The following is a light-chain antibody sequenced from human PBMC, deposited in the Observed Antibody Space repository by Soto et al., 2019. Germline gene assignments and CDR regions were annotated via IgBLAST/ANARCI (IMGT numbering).Light chain of an antibody. CDR3: QQYNNWPRT. CDR2: DAS. CDR1: QSLSSN. Sequence: EIVMTQSPASLSVSPGKIATLSCRASQSLSSNLAWYQQKPGQAPRLLIYDASTRATGIPARFSGSGSGTEFTLTISSLQSEDFAFYYCQQYNNWPRTCGQGTRLEIK. V-gene: IGKV3-15*01. J-gene: IGKJ5*01.